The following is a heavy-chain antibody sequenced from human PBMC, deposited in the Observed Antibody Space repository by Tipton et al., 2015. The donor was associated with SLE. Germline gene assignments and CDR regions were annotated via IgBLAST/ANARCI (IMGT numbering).Heavy chain of an antibody. J-gene: IGHJ4*02. D-gene: IGHD2/OR15-2a*01. CDR2: ISGSGGST. Sequence: SLRLSCAASGFTFSTYAMSWVRQAPGKGLEWVSAISGSGGSTYFADSVKGRFTISRDNSKNTLYLQMNSLRAEDTAVYYCAKAARDKEAYYALDCWGQGTLVTVSS. CDR1: GFTFSTYA. V-gene: IGHV3-23*01. CDR3: AKAARDKEAYYALDC.